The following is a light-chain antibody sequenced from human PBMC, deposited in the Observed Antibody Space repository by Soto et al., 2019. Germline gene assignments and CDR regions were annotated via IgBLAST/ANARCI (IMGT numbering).Light chain of an antibody. CDR1: QSVSSSY. Sequence: EIFLTQSPDTLSLSPGERATLSCRATQSVSSSYLAWYQQKPGQAPRLLIYDASNRASGTPARFSGSGSETDFTLTISSLEPEDFAVYYCQHRMNWPLTFGQGTRLEIK. J-gene: IGKJ5*01. CDR3: QHRMNWPLT. CDR2: DAS. V-gene: IGKV3-11*01.